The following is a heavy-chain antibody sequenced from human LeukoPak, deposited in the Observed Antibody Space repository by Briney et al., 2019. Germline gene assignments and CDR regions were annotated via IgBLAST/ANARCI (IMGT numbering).Heavy chain of an antibody. J-gene: IGHJ5*02. Sequence: GGSLRLSCAASGFTFSSYAMSWVRQAPGKGLEWVSAISGSGGSTYYADSVKGRFTISRDNSKNTLYLQMNSLRAEDTAVYYCAKGKCSGGSCYSNWFDPWGQGTLVTVSS. CDR2: ISGSGGST. D-gene: IGHD2-15*01. CDR1: GFTFSSYA. CDR3: AKGKCSGGSCYSNWFDP. V-gene: IGHV3-23*01.